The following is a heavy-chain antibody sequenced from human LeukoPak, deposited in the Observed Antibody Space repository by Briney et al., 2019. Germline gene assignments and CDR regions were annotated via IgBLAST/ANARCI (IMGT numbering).Heavy chain of an antibody. V-gene: IGHV3-7*01. Sequence: GGSLRLSCTASGFTFSSYWMSWVRQAPGKGLEWVANIKKDGSEKYYVDSVKGRFTISRDNAKTSLYLQMNSLRAEDTAVFCCAIESSKPGGYFDYWGQGTLVTVSS. D-gene: IGHD1-14*01. CDR1: GFTFSSYW. CDR3: AIESSKPGGYFDY. J-gene: IGHJ4*02. CDR2: IKKDGSEK.